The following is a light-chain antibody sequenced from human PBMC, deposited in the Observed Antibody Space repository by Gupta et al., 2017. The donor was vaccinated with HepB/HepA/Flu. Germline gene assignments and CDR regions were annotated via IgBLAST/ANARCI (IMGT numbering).Light chain of an antibody. J-gene: IGLJ2*01. V-gene: IGLV2-23*02. CDR3: CSYAGSSTVV. CDR1: SSDVGSYNL. Sequence: QSGLTQPASVSGSPGQSITISCTGTSSDVGSYNLVSWYQQHPAKAPKPMIYEVTRRTAGVANLFSGSKAGNTASLTISGLQAEDEADYYGCSYAGSSTVVFGGGTKLTVL. CDR2: EVT.